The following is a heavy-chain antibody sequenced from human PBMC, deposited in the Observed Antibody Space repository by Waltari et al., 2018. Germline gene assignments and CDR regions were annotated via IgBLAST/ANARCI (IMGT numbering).Heavy chain of an antibody. D-gene: IGHD6-13*01. CDR2: IYSGGST. Sequence: EVQLVESGGGLIQPGGSLRLSCHASGFTVSSNYMSWVRPAPGKGLEWVSVIYSGGSTYYADSVKGRFTISRDNSKNTLYLQMNSLRAEDTAVYYCARDHGDSSSWYLLGYWGQGTLVTVSS. CDR1: GFTVSSNY. CDR3: ARDHGDSSSWYLLGY. V-gene: IGHV3-53*01. J-gene: IGHJ4*02.